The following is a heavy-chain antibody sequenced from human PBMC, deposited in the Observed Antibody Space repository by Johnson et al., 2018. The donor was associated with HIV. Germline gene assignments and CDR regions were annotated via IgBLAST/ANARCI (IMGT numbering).Heavy chain of an antibody. Sequence: MQLVESGGGSVKPGDSLRLSCAASGFTFSDVWMTWVRRAPGKGLEWVSVISGSGGRTYYADSVKGRFTISRDNSKNTLYLQMNSLKTEDTAMYYCTTIYYDFWTGYLSDALDIWGQGTMVTVSS. CDR2: ISGSGGRT. CDR3: TTIYYDFWTGYLSDALDI. V-gene: IGHV3-23*04. J-gene: IGHJ3*02. D-gene: IGHD3-3*01. CDR1: GFTFSDVW.